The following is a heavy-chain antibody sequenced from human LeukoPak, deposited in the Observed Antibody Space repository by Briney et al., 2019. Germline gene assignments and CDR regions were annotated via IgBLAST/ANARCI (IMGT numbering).Heavy chain of an antibody. D-gene: IGHD3-9*01. CDR3: ARQNGYFEWSPLRYYGMDV. J-gene: IGHJ6*04. CDR1: GGSFSAYY. Sequence: NPSETLSLTCAVYGGSFSAYYWRWIRQPPGKGLEWVGEISHSGGTNYNPSLKSRVTISVDTSKDQFSLKLSSVTAADTGVYYCARQNGYFEWSPLRYYGMDVWGKGTTVTVSS. V-gene: IGHV4-34*01. CDR2: ISHSGGT.